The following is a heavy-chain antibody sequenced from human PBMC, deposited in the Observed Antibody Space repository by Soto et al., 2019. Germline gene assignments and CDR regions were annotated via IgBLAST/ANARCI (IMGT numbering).Heavy chain of an antibody. CDR2: ISGGGGST. CDR1: GFTFSSYT. CDR3: AKSHRYYPLGFGY. V-gene: IGHV3-23*01. D-gene: IGHD3-9*01. Sequence: EVQLLESGGGLVQPGGSLRLSCAASGFTFSSYTVSWVRQAPGKGLEWVSAISGGGGSTYYADSVKGRFTISRDNSKDTLYLLMNSLGAEDTSLYYCAKSHRYYPLGFGYWGQGTLVTVSS. J-gene: IGHJ4*02.